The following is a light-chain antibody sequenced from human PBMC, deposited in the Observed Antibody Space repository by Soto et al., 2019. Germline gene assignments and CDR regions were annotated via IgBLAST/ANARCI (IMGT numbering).Light chain of an antibody. V-gene: IGKV3-11*01. CDR2: GTS. J-gene: IGKJ5*01. CDR1: QNVGNN. CDR3: QQLSNWPPIT. Sequence: EIVLTQYPATLSLSPGERATLSCRASQNVGNNLVWYQQKPGQAPRLLLYGTSTRATGIPDRFTGSGSGTEFTLTISSLEPEDFAVYYCQQLSNWPPITFGQGTRLEI.